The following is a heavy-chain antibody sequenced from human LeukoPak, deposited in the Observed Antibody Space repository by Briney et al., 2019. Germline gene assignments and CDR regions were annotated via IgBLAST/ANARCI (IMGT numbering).Heavy chain of an antibody. V-gene: IGHV1-2*02. Sequence: ASVKVSCKASGYTFTGYYIHWMRQAPGQGLEWMGWMNPNRGDTSYAQKFQGRVTMTRDTPNNTAYVELSGLTSDDTAVYYCGRRRIDCSDTGCYVDYWGQGTLVTVSS. CDR2: MNPNRGDT. J-gene: IGHJ4*02. CDR3: GRRRIDCSDTGCYVDY. CDR1: GYTFTGYY. D-gene: IGHD2-15*01.